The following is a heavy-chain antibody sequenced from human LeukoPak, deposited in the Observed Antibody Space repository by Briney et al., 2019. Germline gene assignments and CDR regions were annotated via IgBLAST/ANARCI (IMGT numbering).Heavy chain of an antibody. D-gene: IGHD5-24*01. CDR3: ADTRDGYNYSY. CDR1: GGTFSSYA. CDR2: IIPILGIA. V-gene: IGHV1-69*04. J-gene: IGHJ4*02. Sequence: APVKVSCKASGGTFSSYAISWVRQAPGRGLEWMGRIIPILGIANYAQKFQGRVTITADKSTSTAYMELSSLRSEDTAVYYCADTRDGYNYSYWGQGTLVTVSS.